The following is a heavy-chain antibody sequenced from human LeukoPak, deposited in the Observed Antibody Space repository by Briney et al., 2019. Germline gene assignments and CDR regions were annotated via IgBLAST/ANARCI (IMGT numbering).Heavy chain of an antibody. D-gene: IGHD6-13*01. CDR1: GGSISTYY. V-gene: IGHV4-4*07. J-gene: IGHJ1*01. CDR2: IYTGGST. Sequence: SETLSLTCTVSGGSISTYYWSWLRQPAGKGLEWMGRIYTGGSTNYNPSLKSRVTMSLDTSKNQFSLKLDSVIAADTAVYYCARGSGSSWTEYFQHWGQGTLVTVSS. CDR3: ARGSGSSWTEYFQH.